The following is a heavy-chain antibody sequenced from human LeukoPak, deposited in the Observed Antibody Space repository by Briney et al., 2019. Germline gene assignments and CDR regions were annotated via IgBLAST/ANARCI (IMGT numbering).Heavy chain of an antibody. J-gene: IGHJ4*02. CDR2: INSDGGTT. V-gene: IGHV3-74*01. Sequence: GGSLRLTCAASGFTFSSYWMHWVRQAPGKGLVWVSRINSDGGTTGYADSVKGRFTISRDNAKNTLYLQMNSLGAEDTAVYYCARFYCSSSSCLEDYWGQGTLVTVSS. CDR1: GFTFSSYW. CDR3: ARFYCSSSSCLEDY. D-gene: IGHD2-2*01.